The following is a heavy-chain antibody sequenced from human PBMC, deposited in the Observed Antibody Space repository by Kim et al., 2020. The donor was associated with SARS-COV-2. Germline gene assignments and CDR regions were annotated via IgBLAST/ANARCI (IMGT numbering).Heavy chain of an antibody. V-gene: IGHV4-30-4*01. CDR3: ARGNYGGNSVEV. Sequence: SETLSLTCTVSGGSISSGDYYWSWIRQPPGKGLEWIGYIYYSGSTYYNPSLKSRVTISVDTSKNQFSLKLSSVTAADTAVYYCARGNYGGNSVEVWGQGTLVTVSS. CDR1: GGSISSGDYY. J-gene: IGHJ4*02. CDR2: IYYSGST. D-gene: IGHD4-17*01.